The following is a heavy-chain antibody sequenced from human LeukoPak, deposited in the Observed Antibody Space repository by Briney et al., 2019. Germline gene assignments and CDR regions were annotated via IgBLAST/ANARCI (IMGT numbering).Heavy chain of an antibody. CDR1: GFTFDDYA. CDR3: AKDSGSYPRDAFDI. D-gene: IGHD1-26*01. CDR2: ISWNSGSI. V-gene: IGHV3-9*01. Sequence: GGSLRLSCAASGFTFDDYAMHWVRQAPGKGLEWVSGISWNSGSIGYADSVKGRLTISRDNAKNSLYLQMNSLRAEDTALYYCAKDSGSYPRDAFDIWGQGTMVAVSS. J-gene: IGHJ3*02.